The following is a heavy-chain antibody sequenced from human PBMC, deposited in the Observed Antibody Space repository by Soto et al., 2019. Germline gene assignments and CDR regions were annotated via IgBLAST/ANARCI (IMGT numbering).Heavy chain of an antibody. CDR1: GFSLSTGGVG. Sequence: QITLKESGPTLVNPTQPLTLTCTFSGFSLSTGGVGVGWIRQPPGKALEWLALIYWNDDIRYSPSLKSRLTITKDTSKNQVVLTMTNLDPVDTATYYCAHRGYGDYPRDNWFDPWGQGTLVTVSS. CDR2: IYWNDDI. D-gene: IGHD4-17*01. V-gene: IGHV2-5*01. J-gene: IGHJ5*02. CDR3: AHRGYGDYPRDNWFDP.